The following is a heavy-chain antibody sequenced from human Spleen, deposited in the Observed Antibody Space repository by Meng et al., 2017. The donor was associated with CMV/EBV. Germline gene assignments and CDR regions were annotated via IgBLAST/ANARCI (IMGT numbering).Heavy chain of an antibody. J-gene: IGHJ6*02. D-gene: IGHD6-13*01. CDR1: GGSISSYY. V-gene: IGHV4-59*12. CDR2: IYYSGST. CDR3: ARGRNRVAAAGTDGGYYYYYYGMDV. Sequence: SETLSLTCTVSGGSISSYYWSWIRQPPGKGLEWIGYIYYSGSTNYNPSLKSRVTISVDTSKNQFSLKLSSVTAADTAVYYCARGRNRVAAAGTDGGYYYYYYGMDVWGQGTTVTVSS.